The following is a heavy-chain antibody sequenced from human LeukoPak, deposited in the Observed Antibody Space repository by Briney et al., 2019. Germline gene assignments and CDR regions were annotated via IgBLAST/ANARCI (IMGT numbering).Heavy chain of an antibody. CDR2: MNPNSGNT. D-gene: IGHD3-16*02. J-gene: IGHJ5*02. CDR1: GYTFTSYD. CDR3: ARGPLVRLPSSFDP. V-gene: IGHV1-8*01. Sequence: ASVNLSCKASGYTFTSYDINWVRQATGQELEWMGWMNPNSGNTGSAQRFQGRITMTRDTSISTAYMELSSLRSDDTAVYYCARGPLVRLPSSFDPWGQGTLVTVSS.